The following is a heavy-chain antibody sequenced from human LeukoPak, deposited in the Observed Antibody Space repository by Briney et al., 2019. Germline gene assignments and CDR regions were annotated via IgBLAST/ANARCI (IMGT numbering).Heavy chain of an antibody. Sequence: SETLSLTCAVYGGSFSNYYWSWIRQPPGKGLEWIGEINDSGRINYNPSLMSRVTVSVDTSKNQFSLRVTSVTATDTAVYYCARRWNCGRNYYIDAWGNGATVSVSS. J-gene: IGHJ6*03. CDR1: GGSFSNYY. CDR3: ARRWNCGRNYYIDA. D-gene: IGHD1-7*01. CDR2: INDSGRI. V-gene: IGHV4-34*01.